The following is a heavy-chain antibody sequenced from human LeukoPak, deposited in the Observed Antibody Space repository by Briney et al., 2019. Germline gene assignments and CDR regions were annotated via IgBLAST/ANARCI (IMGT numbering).Heavy chain of an antibody. V-gene: IGHV4-59*01. CDR1: GGSISIYY. Sequence: SETLSLTCTVYGGSISIYYWSWIRQPPGKGLEWIGYIYYSGSTNYNPSLKSRVTISVDTSKNQFSLKLSSVTAADTAVYYCARGVLGGSIVGATRVFDYWGQGTLVTVSS. CDR3: ARGVLGGSIVGATRVFDY. D-gene: IGHD1-26*01. J-gene: IGHJ4*02. CDR2: IYYSGST.